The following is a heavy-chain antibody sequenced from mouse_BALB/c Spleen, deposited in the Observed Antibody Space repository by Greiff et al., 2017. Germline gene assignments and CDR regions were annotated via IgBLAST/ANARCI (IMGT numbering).Heavy chain of an antibody. Sequence: QVQLQQSGAELVKPGASVKLSCKASGYTFTSYYMYWVKQRPGQGLEWIGEINPSNGGTNFNEKFKSKATLTVDKSSSTAYMQLSSLTSEDSAVYYCTRSNCSYAMDYWGQGTSVTVSS. D-gene: IGHD4-1*01. CDR2: INPSNGGT. CDR3: TRSNCSYAMDY. J-gene: IGHJ4*01. V-gene: IGHV1S81*02. CDR1: GYTFTSYY.